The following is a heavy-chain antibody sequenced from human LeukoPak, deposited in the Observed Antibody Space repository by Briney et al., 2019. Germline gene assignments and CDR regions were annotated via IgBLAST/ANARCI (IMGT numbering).Heavy chain of an antibody. Sequence: GGSLRLSCAASGFTVSTNYMSWVRQAPGKGLEWVSVIYSGGTTYYADSVKGRFTLSRDNAKNSLYLQMNSLRAEDTAVYYCARGRGSGSRWGGAFDIWGQGTMVTVSS. V-gene: IGHV3-53*01. CDR2: IYSGGTT. J-gene: IGHJ3*02. CDR1: GFTVSTNY. D-gene: IGHD3-10*01. CDR3: ARGRGSGSRWGGAFDI.